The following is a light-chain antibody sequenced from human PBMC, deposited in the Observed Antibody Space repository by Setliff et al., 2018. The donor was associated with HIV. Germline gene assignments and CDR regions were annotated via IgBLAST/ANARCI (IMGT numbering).Light chain of an antibody. CDR1: DNDVGGYSS. V-gene: IGLV2-14*01. Sequence: QSVLTQPASVSGSPGQSITISCTGTDNDVGGYSSVSWYQHHPGKAPKLIIFEVSNRPSGISNRFSGSKSGNTASLTISGLQAEDEADYVCSSYASSSTVLFGGGTKVTV. CDR2: EVS. CDR3: SSYASSSTVL. J-gene: IGLJ2*01.